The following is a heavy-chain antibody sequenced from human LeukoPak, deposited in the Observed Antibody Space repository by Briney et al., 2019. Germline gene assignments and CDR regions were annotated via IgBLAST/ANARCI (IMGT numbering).Heavy chain of an antibody. V-gene: IGHV3-7*01. Sequence: GRSLRLSCAASGFTFSSYWMSWVRQAPGKGLEWVANIKEDGSEKYYVDSVKGRFTISRDNAKNSLYLQMNSLRAEDTAVYYCARAKEDYYGSGTYSTYDWGQGTLVTVSS. CDR3: ARAKEDYYGSGTYSTYD. CDR2: IKEDGSEK. D-gene: IGHD3-10*01. CDR1: GFTFSSYW. J-gene: IGHJ4*02.